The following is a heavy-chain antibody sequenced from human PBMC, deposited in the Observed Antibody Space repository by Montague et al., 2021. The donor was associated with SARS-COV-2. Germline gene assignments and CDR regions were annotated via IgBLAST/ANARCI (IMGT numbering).Heavy chain of an antibody. D-gene: IGHD3-9*01. J-gene: IGHJ6*02. Sequence: PALVKPTQTLTLTRTFSGFSLSTSGMCVSWIRQPPGKALEWLARIDWDDDKYYSTSLKTRLTISKDTSKNQVVLTMTNMDPVDTATYYCARHTYDILTGYDYGMDVWGQGTTVTVSS. CDR3: ARHTYDILTGYDYGMDV. CDR2: IDWDDDK. V-gene: IGHV2-70*11. CDR1: GFSLSTSGMC.